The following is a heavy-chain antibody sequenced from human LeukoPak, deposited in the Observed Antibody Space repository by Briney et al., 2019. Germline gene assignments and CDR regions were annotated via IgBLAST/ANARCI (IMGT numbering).Heavy chain of an antibody. CDR3: ARPYYYDSRIDP. D-gene: IGHD3-22*01. CDR1: GVSISSGDYY. J-gene: IGHJ5*02. V-gene: IGHV4-30-4*01. Sequence: SETLSLTCTVSGVSISSGDYYWSWIRQPPGNGLEWIGYTYYSGSTYHTPSLKSRVTISVDTSQNHFSLKLSSVTAADTAVYYCARPYYYDSRIDPWGQGTRVTVSS. CDR2: TYYSGST.